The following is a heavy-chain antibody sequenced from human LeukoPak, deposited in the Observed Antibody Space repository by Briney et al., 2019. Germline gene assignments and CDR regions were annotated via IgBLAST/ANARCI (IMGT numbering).Heavy chain of an antibody. Sequence: PGGSLRLSCAASGFTFTTYSMTWVRQAPGKGLEWVSIISSGSSAIFSADALKGRFTISRDNAKNSLYLQMNSLRAKDTAVYYCARGRSYDILTGYYSRSGYFQHWGQGTLVTVSS. CDR1: GFTFTTYS. D-gene: IGHD3-9*01. CDR3: ARGRSYDILTGYYSRSGYFQH. CDR2: ISSGSSAI. J-gene: IGHJ1*01. V-gene: IGHV3-21*01.